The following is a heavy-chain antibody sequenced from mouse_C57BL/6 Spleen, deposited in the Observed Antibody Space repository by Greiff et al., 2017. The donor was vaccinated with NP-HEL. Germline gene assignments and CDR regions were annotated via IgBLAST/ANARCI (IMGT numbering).Heavy chain of an antibody. CDR2: ISDGGSYT. V-gene: IGHV5-4*01. CDR3: ARDLGTYAMDY. Sequence: EVQLVESGGGLVKPGGSLKLSCAASGFTFSSYAMSWVRQTPEKRLEWVATISDGGSYTYYPDNVKGRFTISRDNAKNNLYLQMSHLKSEDTAMYYCARDLGTYAMDYWGQGTSVTVSS. CDR1: GFTFSSYA. J-gene: IGHJ4*01. D-gene: IGHD1-1*02.